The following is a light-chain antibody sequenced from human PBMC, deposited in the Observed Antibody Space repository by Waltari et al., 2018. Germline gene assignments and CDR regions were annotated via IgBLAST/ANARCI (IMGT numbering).Light chain of an antibody. CDR2: TVS. Sequence: DAVMTQSPLSLPVTLGQPASIPCSTRQSLVSSDGNTYLSWFQQRPGQSPRRLIYTVSNRDSGVPDRFSGSGSGTDFTLKISRVEAEDVGVYYCMQATYWPWTFGQGTKVEIK. CDR3: MQATYWPWT. CDR1: QSLVSSDGNTY. V-gene: IGKV2-30*01. J-gene: IGKJ1*01.